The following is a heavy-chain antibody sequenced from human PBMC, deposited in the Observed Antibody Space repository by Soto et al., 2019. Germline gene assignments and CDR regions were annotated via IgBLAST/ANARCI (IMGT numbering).Heavy chain of an antibody. V-gene: IGHV3-7*03. CDR3: ARDLRGGDNSFDY. J-gene: IGHJ4*02. CDR2: INRDGDEE. D-gene: IGHD5-12*01. Sequence: EVQLVESGGDLVQPGGSLRLSCAASGFTFSDYWMTWVRQAPGQGLEWVANINRDGDEENYVHSVKGRFTISRDNAKNSLYLHLSSLRADDTAVYYCARDLRGGDNSFDYWGQGALVTVSS. CDR1: GFTFSDYW.